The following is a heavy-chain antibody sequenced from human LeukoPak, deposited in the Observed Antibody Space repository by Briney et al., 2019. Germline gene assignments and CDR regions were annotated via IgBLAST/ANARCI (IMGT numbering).Heavy chain of an antibody. J-gene: IGHJ6*04. D-gene: IGHD3-10*01. Sequence: GGSLRLSCAASGFTFSSYVMSWVRQAPGKGLEWVSLITGSGGSTFYADSVKGRFTISRDNSKNTLYLQMNIVRAEDTAVYYCAKGLSVVRGVIYYGMDVWGKGTTVTVSS. CDR2: ITGSGGST. CDR1: GFTFSSYV. V-gene: IGHV3-23*01. CDR3: AKGLSVVRGVIYYGMDV.